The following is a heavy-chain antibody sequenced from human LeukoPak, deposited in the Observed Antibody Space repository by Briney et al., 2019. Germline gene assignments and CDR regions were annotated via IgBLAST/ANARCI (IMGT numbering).Heavy chain of an antibody. J-gene: IGHJ4*02. CDR2: VSYDGDNK. CDR1: GFTFSSFG. CDR3: AKDYRPHDFWSGLVDY. V-gene: IGHV3-30*18. Sequence: GGSLGLSCAASGFTFSSFGMHWVRQAPGKGLEWVAVVSYDGDNKYYADSVKGRFTISRDNSKNTLYLQMNSLRAEDTAVYYCAKDYRPHDFWSGLVDYWGQGTLVTVSS. D-gene: IGHD3-3*01.